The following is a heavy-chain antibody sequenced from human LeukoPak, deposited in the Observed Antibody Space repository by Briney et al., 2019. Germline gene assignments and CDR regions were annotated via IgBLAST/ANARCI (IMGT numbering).Heavy chain of an antibody. CDR3: ASALPMTMVRGVLGY. Sequence: PLASVKVSCKASRYTFTDYYIHWVRQAPGQGLEWIGWINPNSGGTNSAQKFQGRVTMTRDTSINTVYMELSSLISDDTAVYYCASALPMTMVRGVLGYWGQGTLVTVSS. J-gene: IGHJ4*02. CDR1: RYTFTDYY. D-gene: IGHD3-10*01. CDR2: INPNSGGT. V-gene: IGHV1-2*02.